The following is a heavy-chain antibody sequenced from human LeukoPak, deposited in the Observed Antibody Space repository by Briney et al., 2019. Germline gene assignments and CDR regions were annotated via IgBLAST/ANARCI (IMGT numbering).Heavy chain of an antibody. Sequence: GGSLRLSCAASGFTFSSYAMSWVRQAPGKGLEWVSAISGSGGSTYYADSVKGRFTISRDNSKNTLYLQMNSLRAEGTAVYYCAKDQYCSSTSCYGMDVWGQGTTVTVSS. CDR1: GFTFSSYA. V-gene: IGHV3-23*01. D-gene: IGHD2-2*01. CDR3: AKDQYCSSTSCYGMDV. J-gene: IGHJ6*02. CDR2: ISGSGGST.